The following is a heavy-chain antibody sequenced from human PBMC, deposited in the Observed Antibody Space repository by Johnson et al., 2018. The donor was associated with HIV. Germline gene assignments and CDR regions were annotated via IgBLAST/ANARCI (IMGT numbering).Heavy chain of an antibody. V-gene: IGHV3-66*02. CDR2: IYSGGST. CDR3: AWMATIRNYLIDEDAFDI. J-gene: IGHJ3*02. CDR1: GFTFSNYW. Sequence: VQLVESGGGLVQPGGSLRLSCGASGFTFSNYWISWVRQAPGKGLEWVSVIYSGGSTYYADPVKGRFTISRDNSKNTLYLQMNSLRAEDTAVYYCAWMATIRNYLIDEDAFDIWGQGTMVTVSS. D-gene: IGHD5-24*01.